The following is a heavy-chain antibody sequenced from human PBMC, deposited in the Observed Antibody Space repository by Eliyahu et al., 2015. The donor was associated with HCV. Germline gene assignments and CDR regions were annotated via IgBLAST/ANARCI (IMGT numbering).Heavy chain of an antibody. J-gene: IGHJ4*02. CDR2: ITGDGSTT. Sequence: EVQLVESGGGLVQPGGSLRLSCAASGFTFSSYWMHLVPPAPGKGAGWVSRITGDGSTTTYADSVKGRFTISRDNAKNTVYLQMNSLRADDTAVYYCARVGYTYGYLYWGQGSLVTVSS. CDR3: ARVGYTYGYLY. V-gene: IGHV3-74*03. D-gene: IGHD5-18*01. CDR1: GFTFSSYW.